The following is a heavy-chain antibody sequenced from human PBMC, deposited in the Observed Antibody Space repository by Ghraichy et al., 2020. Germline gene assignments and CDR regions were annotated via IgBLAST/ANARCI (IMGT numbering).Heavy chain of an antibody. D-gene: IGHD3-22*01. V-gene: IGHV3-74*01. CDR3: ARGSAPKSSSSYYHFDY. Sequence: GGSLRLSCAVSGFTFSSYWMHWVRQAPGKGLVWVSRINSDESSTSYADSVKGRFTISRDNAKNTLYLQMNSPRAEDTAVYYCARGSAPKSSSSYYHFDYWGQGTLVTVSS. CDR2: INSDESST. CDR1: GFTFSSYW. J-gene: IGHJ4*02.